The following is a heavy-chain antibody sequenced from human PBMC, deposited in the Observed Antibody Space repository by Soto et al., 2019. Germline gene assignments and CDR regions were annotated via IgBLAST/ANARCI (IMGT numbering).Heavy chain of an antibody. J-gene: IGHJ4*02. V-gene: IGHV4-59*01. Sequence: QVQLQESGPGLVKPSETLSLTCTVSGGSISSYYWGWIRQPPGKGLEWIGYIYYSGSTNYNPSLXSXVXIXXDTSKNQFSLKLSSVTAADTAVYYCARRWGGTFDYWGQGTLVTVSS. CDR3: ARRWGGTFDY. D-gene: IGHD2-21*01. CDR2: IYYSGST. CDR1: GGSISSYY.